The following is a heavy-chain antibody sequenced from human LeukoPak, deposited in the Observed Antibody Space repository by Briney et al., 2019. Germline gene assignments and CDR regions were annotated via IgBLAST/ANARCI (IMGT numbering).Heavy chain of an antibody. J-gene: IGHJ6*03. CDR2: ISSNGGST. D-gene: IGHD2-2*01. Sequence: PGGSLRLSCAASGFTFSSYAMRWVRQAPGKGLEYVSAISSNGGSTYYANSVKGRFTISRDNSKNTLYLQMGSLRAEDMAVYYCARVCSSTSCHGYYYYYMDVWGKGTTVTVSS. CDR1: GFTFSSYA. V-gene: IGHV3-64*01. CDR3: ARVCSSTSCHGYYYYYMDV.